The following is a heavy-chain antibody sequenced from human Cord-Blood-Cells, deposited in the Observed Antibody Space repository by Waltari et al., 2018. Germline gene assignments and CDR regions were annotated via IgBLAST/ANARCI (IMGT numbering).Heavy chain of an antibody. CDR1: GGSFSGYY. J-gene: IGHJ3*02. CDR2: INHSGST. D-gene: IGHD1-26*01. CDR3: ASGLPQFDAVDI. V-gene: IGHV4-34*01. Sequence: QVQLQQWGAGLLKPSETLSLTCAVYGGSFSGYYWSWIRQPPGKGLEWIGEINHSGSTNYNPSLNSRVTIAVHTSKNQFSLKLSSVTAADTAVYYCASGLPQFDAVDIWGQGTMVTVSS.